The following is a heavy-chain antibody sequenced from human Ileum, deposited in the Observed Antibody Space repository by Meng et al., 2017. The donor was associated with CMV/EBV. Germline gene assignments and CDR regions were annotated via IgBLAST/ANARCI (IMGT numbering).Heavy chain of an antibody. J-gene: IGHJ4*02. CDR2: VHTSGST. D-gene: IGHD4-11*01. CDR1: GGSVYSGGND. V-gene: IGHV4-61*02. CDR3: AGPYTSRFDY. Sequence: QVQLQESGPGLLKPSQTLSLTCTVSGGSVYSGGNDWSWIRQPAGKGLEWIGRVHTSGSTNYNPSLKSRITMSVDTSRNQFSLKLSSVTAADTAVYYCAGPYTSRFDYWGQGALVTVSS.